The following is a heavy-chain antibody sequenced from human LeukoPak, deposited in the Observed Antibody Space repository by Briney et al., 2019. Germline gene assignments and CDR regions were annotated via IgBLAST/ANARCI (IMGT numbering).Heavy chain of an antibody. D-gene: IGHD4-17*01. V-gene: IGHV3-53*01. CDR3: ARDLEWTTVTSA. CDR1: GFIVSSNY. Sequence: GGSLRLSCAASGFIVSSNYMSWVRQARGKGLDWVSVIYSGGSTFYADSVKGRFNISRDNSKNTLYLQMNSLRAEDTAVYYCARDLEWTTVTSAWGQGTLVTVSS. CDR2: IYSGGST. J-gene: IGHJ5*02.